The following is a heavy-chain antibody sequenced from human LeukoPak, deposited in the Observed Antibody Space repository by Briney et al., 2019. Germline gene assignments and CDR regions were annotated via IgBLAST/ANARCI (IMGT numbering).Heavy chain of an antibody. V-gene: IGHV4-34*01. J-gene: IGHJ2*01. CDR3: ARGVTMIVVVIHDWYFDL. CDR2: IYYSRST. CDR1: GGSLSGYY. Sequence: SETLSLTCAVYGGSLSGYYWSWIRQPPGKGLEWIGSIYYSRSTYYNPSLKSRVTISVDTSKNQFSLKLSSLTAADTAVYYCARGVTMIVVVIHDWYFDLWGRGTLVTVSS. D-gene: IGHD3-22*01.